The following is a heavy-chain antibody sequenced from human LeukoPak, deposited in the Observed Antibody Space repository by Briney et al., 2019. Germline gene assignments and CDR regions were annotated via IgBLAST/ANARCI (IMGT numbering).Heavy chain of an antibody. CDR2: ISPYNGNT. Sequence: GASVKVSCKASGYTFSSYGISWVRQAPGQGLEWMGWISPYNGNTNYAQKLQGGLTMTTDTSTSTAYMKLTSLKSDDTAVYYCARDQKQWLIDGFDIWGQGTMVTVSS. V-gene: IGHV1-18*01. D-gene: IGHD6-19*01. CDR3: ARDQKQWLIDGFDI. CDR1: GYTFSSYG. J-gene: IGHJ3*02.